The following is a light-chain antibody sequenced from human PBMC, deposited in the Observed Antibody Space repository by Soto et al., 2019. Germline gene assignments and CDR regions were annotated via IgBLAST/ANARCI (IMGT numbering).Light chain of an antibody. CDR2: SAS. J-gene: IGKJ3*01. V-gene: IGKV3-20*01. Sequence: EIVLTQFPATLSLFPGERATLSCRASQSLHSNFLVWYQQKPGQAPRLLISSASRRATGIPDRFSGSGSGTDFTLTISRLDPEDFAVYYCHQSGSSPLTFGPGTKV. CDR3: HQSGSSPLT. CDR1: QSLHSNF.